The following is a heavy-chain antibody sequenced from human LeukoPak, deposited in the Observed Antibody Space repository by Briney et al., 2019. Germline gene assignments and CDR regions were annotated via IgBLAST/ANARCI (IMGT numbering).Heavy chain of an antibody. V-gene: IGHV4-34*01. D-gene: IGHD3-9*01. J-gene: IGHJ4*02. Sequence: SETLSLTCAVYGGSLSGYYWSWIRQPPGKGLEWIGEINHSGSTNYSPSLKSRVTISVDTSKNQFSLKLSSVTAADTAVYYCARGRLRYFDWLPFDYWGQGTLVTVSS. CDR2: INHSGST. CDR3: ARGRLRYFDWLPFDY. CDR1: GGSLSGYY.